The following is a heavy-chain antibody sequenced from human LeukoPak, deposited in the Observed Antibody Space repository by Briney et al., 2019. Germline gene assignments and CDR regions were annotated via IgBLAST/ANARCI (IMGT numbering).Heavy chain of an antibody. J-gene: IGHJ4*02. Sequence: SETLSLTCTVSGGSINSSRYYWGWIRQPPGKGLEWIGSILYSGNTYDNPSLKSRVTISVDTSKNQFSLKLNSVTAADTAVYYCARHRSKWLQSSFDYWGQGTMVTVSS. CDR1: GGSINSSRYY. V-gene: IGHV4-39*01. CDR2: ILYSGNT. D-gene: IGHD5-24*01. CDR3: ARHRSKWLQSSFDY.